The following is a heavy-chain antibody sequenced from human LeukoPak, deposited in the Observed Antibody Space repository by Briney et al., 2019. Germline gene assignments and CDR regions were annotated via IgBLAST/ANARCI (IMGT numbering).Heavy chain of an antibody. V-gene: IGHV4-61*02. Sequence: SETLSLTCTVSGGSISSGSYYWSWIRQPAGKGLEWIGRIYTSGSTNYNPSLKSRVTILVDTSKNQFSLKLSSVTAADTAVYYCARETTIFGVVIGDWGQGTLVTVSS. CDR1: GGSISSGSYY. J-gene: IGHJ4*02. CDR2: IYTSGST. CDR3: ARETTIFGVVIGD. D-gene: IGHD3-3*01.